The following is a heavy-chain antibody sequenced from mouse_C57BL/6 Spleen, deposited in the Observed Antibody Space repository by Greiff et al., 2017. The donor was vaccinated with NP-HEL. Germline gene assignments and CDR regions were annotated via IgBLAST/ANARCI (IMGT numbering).Heavy chain of an antibody. CDR2: IDPSDSET. Sequence: QVQLQQPGAELVRPGSSVKLSCKASGYTFTSYWMHWVKQRPIQGLEWIGNIDPSDSETHYNQKFKDKATLTVDKSSSTAYMQLSSLTSEDSAVYYWARTGGYGSSYWYFDVWGTGTTVTVSS. V-gene: IGHV1-52*01. CDR1: GYTFTSYW. D-gene: IGHD1-1*01. J-gene: IGHJ1*03. CDR3: ARTGGYGSSYWYFDV.